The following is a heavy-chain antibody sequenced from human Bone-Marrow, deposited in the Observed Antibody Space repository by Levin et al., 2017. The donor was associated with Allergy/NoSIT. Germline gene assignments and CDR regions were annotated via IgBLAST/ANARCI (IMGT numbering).Heavy chain of an antibody. CDR2: IKSKTDGGTT. CDR1: GFTCNNAW. V-gene: IGHV3-15*01. Sequence: PGGSLRLSCAASGFTCNNAWMSWVRQAPGKGLEWVGRIKSKTDGGTTDYAAPVKGRFTISRDDSKNTLYVQMNSLKTEDTAVYYCTTDRGFGVALNWGQGTLVTVSS. D-gene: IGHD3-3*01. CDR3: TTDRGFGVALN. J-gene: IGHJ4*02.